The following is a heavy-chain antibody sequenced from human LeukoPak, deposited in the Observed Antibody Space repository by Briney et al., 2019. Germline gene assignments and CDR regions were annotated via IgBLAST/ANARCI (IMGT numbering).Heavy chain of an antibody. V-gene: IGHV4-30-4*01. CDR3: ARESRVKGVPRLDY. J-gene: IGHJ4*02. Sequence: SQTLSLTCTVSGGSISSGDYYWSWIRQPPGKGLEWIGYIYYSGSTYYNPSLKSRVTISVDTSKNQFSLKLSSVTAADTAVYYCARESRVKGVPRLDYWGQGTLVTVSS. CDR2: IYYSGST. CDR1: GGSISSGDYY. D-gene: IGHD3-10*01.